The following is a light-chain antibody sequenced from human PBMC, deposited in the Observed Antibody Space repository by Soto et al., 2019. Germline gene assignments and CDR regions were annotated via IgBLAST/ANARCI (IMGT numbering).Light chain of an antibody. V-gene: IGKV3-15*01. CDR2: GAS. Sequence: EIVMTQSPATLSVSPGEGATLSCRASQSVSSNLAWYQQKPGQAPRLLIYGASTRATGIPARFSGSGSGTEFTLTISSLQSEYSALYYCQHYSSWPTFGPGTKVDIK. J-gene: IGKJ3*01. CDR3: QHYSSWPT. CDR1: QSVSSN.